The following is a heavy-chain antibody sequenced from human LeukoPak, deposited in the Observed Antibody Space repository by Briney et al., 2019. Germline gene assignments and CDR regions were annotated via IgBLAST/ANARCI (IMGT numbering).Heavy chain of an antibody. CDR1: GYTFTGNY. D-gene: IGHD3-22*01. CDR3: ARGPNSGSFLGGYYYGTDV. J-gene: IGHJ6*02. CDR2: LNPNSDAT. V-gene: IGHV1-2*02. Sequence: ASVKVSCRASGYTFTGNYIFWVRQAFGQGLEWMGWLNPNSDATDFAQKFQGRVTMTRDASINTAYMELSRLSSDDTAGYFCARGPNSGSFLGGYYYGTDVWGQGTTVTVSS.